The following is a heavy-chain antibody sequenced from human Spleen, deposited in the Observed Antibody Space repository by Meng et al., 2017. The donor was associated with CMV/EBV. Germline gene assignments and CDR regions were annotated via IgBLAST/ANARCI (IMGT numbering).Heavy chain of an antibody. J-gene: IGHJ4*02. V-gene: IGHV3-48*03. CDR3: ARDLPYNWNDGGYFDY. D-gene: IGHD1-20*01. Sequence: LSLTCEVSEFTFSSYEMNWVRQAPGKGLEWVSYISSSGSTIYYADSVKGRFTISRDNAKNSLYLQMNSLRAEDTAVYYCARDLPYNWNDGGYFDYWGQGTLVTVSS. CDR1: EFTFSSYE. CDR2: ISSSGSTI.